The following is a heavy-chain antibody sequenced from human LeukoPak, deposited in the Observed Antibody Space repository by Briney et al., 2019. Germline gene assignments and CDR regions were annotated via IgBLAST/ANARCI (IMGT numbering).Heavy chain of an antibody. Sequence: GGSLRLSCTASGFTLGDYAMSWFRQAPGKGLEWVGFIRSKAYGGTTEYAASVKGRFTISRDDSKSIAYLQMNSLKTEDTAVYYCTRYISSTFDYWGQGTLVTVSS. J-gene: IGHJ4*02. CDR2: IRSKAYGGTT. CDR3: TRYISSTFDY. V-gene: IGHV3-49*03. CDR1: GFTLGDYA. D-gene: IGHD1-14*01.